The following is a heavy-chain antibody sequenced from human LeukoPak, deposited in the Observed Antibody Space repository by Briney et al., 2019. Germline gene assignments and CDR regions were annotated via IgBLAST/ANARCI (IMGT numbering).Heavy chain of an antibody. Sequence: PSQTLSLTCTVSGASIYSGVYYCSWIRQPAGKQLEWIGRFYTSGATYFNPSLKSRVTMSVDTSKNQFSLRLSSVTAADTAIYYCATDGGYSHGYGDWGRGTLVTVSS. J-gene: IGHJ4*02. CDR1: GASIYSGVYY. D-gene: IGHD5-18*01. CDR3: ATDGGYSHGYGD. V-gene: IGHV4-61*02. CDR2: FYTSGAT.